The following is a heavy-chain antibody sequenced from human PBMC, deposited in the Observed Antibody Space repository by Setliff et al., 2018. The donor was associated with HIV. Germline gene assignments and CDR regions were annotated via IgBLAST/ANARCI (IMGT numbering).Heavy chain of an antibody. J-gene: IGHJ1*01. D-gene: IGHD1-26*01. Sequence: ASVKVSCKASGYTFNDYGISWVRQAPGHGLEWMGWISGHNGYTNYAQKVQDRVTMTTDTSTSTAYMALRGLRSDDTAVYYCARQSSGSPEYFQHWGQGTLVTVSS. CDR1: GYTFNDYG. CDR2: ISGHNGYT. V-gene: IGHV1-18*01. CDR3: ARQSSGSPEYFQH.